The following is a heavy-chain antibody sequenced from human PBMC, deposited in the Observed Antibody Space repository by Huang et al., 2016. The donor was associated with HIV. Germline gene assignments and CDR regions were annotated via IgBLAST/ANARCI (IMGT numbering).Heavy chain of an antibody. Sequence: EVQLVQSGAEVKKPGESLKISCKGSGFSFTNYWIGWGRQMPGKGLEWRGSFYPGDLDTTDSPSFRGQVTISADKSINTAYLQWNSLKASDSAMYYCARPLLGYSNGYYFDYWGQGTLVTVSS. D-gene: IGHD5-18*01. CDR1: GFSFTNYW. CDR3: ARPLLGYSNGYYFDY. V-gene: IGHV5-51*03. J-gene: IGHJ4*02. CDR2: FYPGDLDT.